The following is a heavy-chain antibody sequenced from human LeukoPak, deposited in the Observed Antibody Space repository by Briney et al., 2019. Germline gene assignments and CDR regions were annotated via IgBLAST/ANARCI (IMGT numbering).Heavy chain of an antibody. CDR2: ISAYNSNT. CDR3: ARDATTVVTYWYFDL. J-gene: IGHJ2*01. V-gene: IGHV1-18*01. Sequence: ASVKVSCKASGYTFTSYGISWVRQAPGQGLEWMGWISAYNSNTNYAQKLQGRVTMTTDTSTSTAYMELRSLRSDDTAVYYCARDATTVVTYWYFDLWGRGTLVTVSP. CDR1: GYTFTSYG. D-gene: IGHD4-23*01.